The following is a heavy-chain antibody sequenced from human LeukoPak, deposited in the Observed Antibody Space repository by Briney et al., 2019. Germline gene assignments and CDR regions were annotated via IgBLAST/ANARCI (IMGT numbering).Heavy chain of an antibody. CDR1: GGSIISHY. V-gene: IGHV4-59*11. J-gene: IGHJ6*03. D-gene: IGHD2-8*01. CDR2: IYYSAGT. Sequence: SETLSLTSTHSGGSIISHYWSWIRPPPGEGLEWIGYIYYSAGTNTDPSLKSRVTISVALSKHQFSLKPSYMAAADTAVYDCVRVQPVCYNLYYYYYTDVWGKGTTVTVSS. CDR3: VRVQPVCYNLYYYYYTDV.